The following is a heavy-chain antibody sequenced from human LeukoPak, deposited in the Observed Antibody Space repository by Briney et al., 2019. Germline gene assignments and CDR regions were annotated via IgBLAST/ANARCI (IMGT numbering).Heavy chain of an antibody. CDR1: GFTFSSYY. Sequence: GSLRLSCAASGFTFSSYYMTWVRQAPGKGLGWVANINQDGSEKYYLDSVKGRFAISRDNAKNSLYLQMNSLRAEDTADYYCARDLGYCSGGSCYFVFDYWGQGTLVTVSS. J-gene: IGHJ4*02. V-gene: IGHV3-7*03. CDR3: ARDLGYCSGGSCYFVFDY. D-gene: IGHD2-15*01. CDR2: INQDGSEK.